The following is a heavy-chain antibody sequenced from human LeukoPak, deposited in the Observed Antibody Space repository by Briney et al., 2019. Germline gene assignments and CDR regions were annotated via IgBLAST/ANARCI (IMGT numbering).Heavy chain of an antibody. D-gene: IGHD5-18*01. J-gene: IGHJ4*02. CDR2: IYPGDSDT. Sequence: GESLKISWKGSGYRFTSSWIGWVRQTPGKGLEGMGIIYPGDSDTRYSPSFQGQVTISVDKSISTAYLQWSSLKASDTAMYYCARSGRYGYGYDYWGQGTLVTVSS. CDR3: ARSGRYGYGYDY. V-gene: IGHV5-51*01. CDR1: GYRFTSSW.